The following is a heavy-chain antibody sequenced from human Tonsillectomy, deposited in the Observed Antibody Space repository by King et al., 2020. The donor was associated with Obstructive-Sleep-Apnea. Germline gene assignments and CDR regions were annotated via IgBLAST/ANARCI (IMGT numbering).Heavy chain of an antibody. D-gene: IGHD3-10*01. V-gene: IGHV3-66*01. CDR1: GFTVSTNY. J-gene: IGHJ4*02. CDR2: IYSGGST. CDR3: ATFMAGGYFDY. Sequence: VQLVESGGGLVQPGGSLRLSCAASGFTVSTNYMTWVRQAPGKGLEWVSVIYSGGSTYYADSVKGRFTISRDNSKNTMYLQINSLRADDTAVYYCATFMAGGYFDYWGQGTQVTVSS.